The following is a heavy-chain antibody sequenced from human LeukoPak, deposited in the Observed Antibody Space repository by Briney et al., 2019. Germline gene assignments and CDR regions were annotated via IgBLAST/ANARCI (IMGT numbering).Heavy chain of an antibody. J-gene: IGHJ4*02. CDR3: ARGLSCSGNTCYAAHFDS. V-gene: IGHV1-69*05. D-gene: IGHD2-15*01. Sequence: SVKVSCKASGGTFSSYAISWVRQAPGQGLEWMGGIIPTFGTANYAQKFQGRVAMTRDTSTSTAYMELRSLRSDDTAVYYCARGLSCSGNTCYAAHFDSWGQGTLVTVSS. CDR1: GGTFSSYA. CDR2: IIPTFGTA.